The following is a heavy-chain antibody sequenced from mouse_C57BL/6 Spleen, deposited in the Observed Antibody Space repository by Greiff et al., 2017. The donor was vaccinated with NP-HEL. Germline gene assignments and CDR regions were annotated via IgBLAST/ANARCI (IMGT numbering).Heavy chain of an antibody. D-gene: IGHD1-1*01. J-gene: IGHJ1*03. Sequence: QVQLQQPGAELVKPGASVKLSCKASGYTFTSYWMHWVKQRPGQGLEWIGMIHPNSGSTNYNEKFKSKATLTVDESSSTAYMQLSSLTSEDSAVYYCARSDYGGYYDVWGTGTTVTVAS. CDR3: ARSDYGGYYDV. CDR2: IHPNSGST. V-gene: IGHV1-64*01. CDR1: GYTFTSYW.